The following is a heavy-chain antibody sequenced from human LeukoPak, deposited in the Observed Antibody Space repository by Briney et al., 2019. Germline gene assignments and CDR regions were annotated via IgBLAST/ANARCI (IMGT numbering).Heavy chain of an antibody. CDR1: GYTFTTYG. J-gene: IGHJ4*02. CDR3: ARDRDRMVQGVTALFDY. CDR2: ISGSNGNT. D-gene: IGHD3-10*01. V-gene: IGHV1-18*04. Sequence: GASVKVSCKTSGYTFTTYGISWVRQAPGQGLEWMGWISGSNGNTKYAQKVQGRVTMTTDTSTTTAYMEVRSLRSDDTAVYYCARDRDRMVQGVTALFDYWGQGTLVIVSS.